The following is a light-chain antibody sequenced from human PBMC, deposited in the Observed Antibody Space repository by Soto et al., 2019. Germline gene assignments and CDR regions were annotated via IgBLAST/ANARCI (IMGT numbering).Light chain of an antibody. CDR3: EQRSNWPPALT. CDR2: DAS. J-gene: IGKJ4*01. CDR1: QSVGTF. Sequence: EIVLTQSPATLSLSPGERATLSCRVSQSVGTFLAWYQHKPGQAPRLLIYDASNRATGVPARFSGSGSGTDFTLTISSLEPEDFAVYYCEQRSNWPPALTFGGGTKV. V-gene: IGKV3-11*01.